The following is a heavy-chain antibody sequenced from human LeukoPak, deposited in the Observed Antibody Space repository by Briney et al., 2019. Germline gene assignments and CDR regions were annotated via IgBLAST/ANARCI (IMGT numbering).Heavy chain of an antibody. Sequence: GGSLRLSCVGSGFSLSGDWMTWVRQAPGTGLEWVANIREDGGETYYVDSVKGRFTISRDNAKNSLYLQMNNLRAEDTAVYFCARPVNRLFLFWGPGTLVTVSS. V-gene: IGHV3-7*01. CDR2: IREDGGET. J-gene: IGHJ4*02. CDR3: ARPVNRLFLF. CDR1: GFSLSGDW. D-gene: IGHD2-21*01.